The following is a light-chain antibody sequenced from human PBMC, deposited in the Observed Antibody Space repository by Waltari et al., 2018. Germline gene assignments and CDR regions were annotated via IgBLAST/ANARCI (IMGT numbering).Light chain of an antibody. CDR1: QNLLHSNGYNY. J-gene: IGKJ4*01. CDR3: MQTLQTPLT. Sequence: DIVMTQSPLSLPVTPGEPASISCRSSQNLLHSNGYNYLDWYLQKPGQSPQLLIHLGYKRGFGVPDRVSGSGSGTDFTLEISRVEAEDVGVYYCMQTLQTPLTFGGGTKVEIK. CDR2: LGY. V-gene: IGKV2-28*01.